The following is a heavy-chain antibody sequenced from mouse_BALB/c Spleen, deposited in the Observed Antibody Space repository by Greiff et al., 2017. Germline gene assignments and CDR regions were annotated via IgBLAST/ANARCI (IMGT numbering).Heavy chain of an antibody. V-gene: IGHV5-4*02. CDR1: GFTFSDYY. CDR3: ARDLGYGAMDY. J-gene: IGHJ4*01. CDR2: ISDGGSYT. Sequence: EVKLQESGGGLVKPGGSLKLSCAASGFTFSDYYMYWVRQTPEKRLEWVATISDGGSYTYYPDSVKGRFTISRDNAKNNLYLQMSSLKSEDTAMYYCARDLGYGAMDYWGQGTSVTVSS. D-gene: IGHD2-14*01.